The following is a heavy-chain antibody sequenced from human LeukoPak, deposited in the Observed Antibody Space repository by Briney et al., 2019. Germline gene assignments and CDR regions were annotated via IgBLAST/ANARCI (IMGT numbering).Heavy chain of an antibody. J-gene: IGHJ6*02. Sequence: SQNLSLNCAISGDSVSSNSAAWNWIRQSPSRGLEWLGRTYYRSKWYNDYAVSVKSRITINPDTSKNQFSLQLNSVTPEDTAVYYCARGPRVAIVGIYYGMDVWGQGTMVTVSS. CDR2: TYYRSKWYN. D-gene: IGHD2-15*01. CDR1: GDSVSSNSAA. CDR3: ARGPRVAIVGIYYGMDV. V-gene: IGHV6-1*01.